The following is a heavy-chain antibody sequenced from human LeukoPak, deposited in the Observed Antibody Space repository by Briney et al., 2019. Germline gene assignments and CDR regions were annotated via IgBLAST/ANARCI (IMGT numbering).Heavy chain of an antibody. D-gene: IGHD1-7*01. J-gene: IGHJ6*03. CDR3: AKSPWNYFDYYYYYMDV. CDR2: IYYSGST. CDR1: GGSISSSSYY. Sequence: PSETLSLTCTVSGGSISSSSYYWGWIRQPPGKGLEWIGSIYYSGSTYYNPSLKSRVTISVDTSKNQFSLKLSSVTAADTAVYYCAKSPWNYFDYYYYYMDVWGKGTTVTVSS. V-gene: IGHV4-39*07.